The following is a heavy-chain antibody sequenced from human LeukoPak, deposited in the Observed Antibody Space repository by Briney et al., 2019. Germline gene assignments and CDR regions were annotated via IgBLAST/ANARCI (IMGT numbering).Heavy chain of an antibody. D-gene: IGHD3-10*01. CDR1: GFTFSSYE. J-gene: IGHJ5*02. V-gene: IGHV3-48*03. CDR2: ISSSGSTI. CDR3: ARDLGGGFDP. Sequence: GGSLRLSCAASGFTFSSYEMNWVRQAPGKGLEWVSYISSSGSTIYCADSVKGRFTISRDNAKNSLYLQMNSLRAEDTAVYYCARDLGGGFDPWGQGTLVTVSS.